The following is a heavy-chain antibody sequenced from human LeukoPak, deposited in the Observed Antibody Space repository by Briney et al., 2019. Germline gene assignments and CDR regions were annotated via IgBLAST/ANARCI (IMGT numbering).Heavy chain of an antibody. CDR3: AGDSGYDLGGRY. Sequence: TLSLTCTVSGGSIISGGYYWRWIRQHPGKGLEWIGYIYYSGSTYYNPSLKSRVTISVDTSKNQFSLKLSSVTAADTAVYYCAGDSGYDLGGRYWGQGTLVTVSS. CDR2: IYYSGST. J-gene: IGHJ4*02. V-gene: IGHV4-31*03. D-gene: IGHD5-12*01. CDR1: GGSIISGGYY.